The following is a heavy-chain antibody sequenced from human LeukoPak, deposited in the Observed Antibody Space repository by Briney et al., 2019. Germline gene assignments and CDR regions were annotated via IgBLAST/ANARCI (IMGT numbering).Heavy chain of an antibody. CDR2: ISSNGGST. V-gene: IGHV3-64*01. CDR3: ARVTYNYVFGY. D-gene: IGHD5-24*01. J-gene: IGHJ4*02. CDR1: GFTFSAYA. Sequence: GGSLRLSCAASGFTFSAYAMHWVRQPPGKGLEYVSGISSNGGSTYYANYVKGRFTISRDKSKNTVDLQMGSLRPEDMAIYYCARVTYNYVFGYWGQGALVTVSS.